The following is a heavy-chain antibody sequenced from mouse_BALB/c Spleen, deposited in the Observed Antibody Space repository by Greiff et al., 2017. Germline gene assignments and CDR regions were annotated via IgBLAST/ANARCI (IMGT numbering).Heavy chain of an antibody. V-gene: IGHV2-4-1*01. D-gene: IGHD1-1*02. CDR1: GFSLTSYG. Sequence: VKLVESGPGLVQPSQSLSITCTVSGFSLTSYGVHWVRQSPGKGLEWLGVIWSGGSTDYNAAFISRLSISKDNSKSQVFFEMNSLQADDTAIYYCARKGGGRYEAWFAYWGQGTLVTVSA. J-gene: IGHJ3*01. CDR2: IWSGGST. CDR3: ARKGGGRYEAWFAY.